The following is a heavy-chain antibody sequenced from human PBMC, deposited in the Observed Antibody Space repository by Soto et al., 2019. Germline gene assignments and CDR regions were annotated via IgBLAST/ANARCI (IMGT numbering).Heavy chain of an antibody. Sequence: EVQLVESGGGLVKPGGSLIISCAASGFTFKNAWMNWVRPAPGEGLEWVGRIKSKTDGETTDSAAPVKGRFSISRDDSRNTLYLQMDSLKIDDTAVYYCTSDHGAARRDRGFDPWGQGTLVTVSS. J-gene: IGHJ5*02. D-gene: IGHD6-6*01. CDR2: IKSKTDGETT. CDR3: TSDHGAARRDRGFDP. CDR1: GFTFKNAW. V-gene: IGHV3-15*07.